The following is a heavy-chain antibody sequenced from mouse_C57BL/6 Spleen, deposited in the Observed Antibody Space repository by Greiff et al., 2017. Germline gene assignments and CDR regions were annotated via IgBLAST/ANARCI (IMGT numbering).Heavy chain of an antibody. J-gene: IGHJ2*01. D-gene: IGHD4-1*01. V-gene: IGHV5-12*01. CDR2: ISNGGGST. CDR3: ARQTAGTGYFDY. Sequence: EVKVEESGGGLVQPGGSLKLSCAASGFTFSVYYMYWVRQTPEKRLEWVAYISNGGGSTYYPDTVKGRFTISRDNAKNTLYLQMSRLKSEDTAMYYCARQTAGTGYFDYWGHGTTLTVSS. CDR1: GFTFSVYY.